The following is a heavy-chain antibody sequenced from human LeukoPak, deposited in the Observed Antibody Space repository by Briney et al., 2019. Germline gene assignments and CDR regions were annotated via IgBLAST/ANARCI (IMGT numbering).Heavy chain of an antibody. J-gene: IGHJ4*02. CDR1: GFTFGDYA. CDR3: TRADGYYDFWSGSHYFDY. CDR2: IRSKAYGGTT. Sequence: GGSLRLSCTASGFTFGDYAMSWVRQAPGKELEWVGFIRSKAYGGTTGYAASVKGRFTISRDDSKSIAYLQMNSLKTEDTAVYYCTRADGYYDFWSGSHYFDYWGQGTLVTVSS. V-gene: IGHV3-49*04. D-gene: IGHD3-3*01.